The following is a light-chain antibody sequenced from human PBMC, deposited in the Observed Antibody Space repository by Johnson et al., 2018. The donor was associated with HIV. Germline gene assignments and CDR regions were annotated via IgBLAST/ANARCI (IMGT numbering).Light chain of an antibody. V-gene: IGLV1-51*02. CDR3: GTWDSSLSGV. CDR1: SSNIGNNY. CDR2: ENN. J-gene: IGLJ1*01. Sequence: QSVLSQPPSVSAAPGQKVTISCSGSSSNIGNNYVSWYQQLPGTAPKLLIYENNKRPSGIPDRFSGSKSGTSATLGITGLQTGDEADYHCGTWDSSLSGVFGTGTTVTVL.